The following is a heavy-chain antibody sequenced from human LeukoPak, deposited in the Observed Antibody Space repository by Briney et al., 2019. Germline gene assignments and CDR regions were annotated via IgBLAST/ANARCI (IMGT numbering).Heavy chain of an antibody. CDR3: ARVSGIAAAGTHFDY. J-gene: IGHJ4*02. Sequence: GGSLRPSCAASGFTFSSYWMHWVRQAPGKGLVWASRINSDGSSTSYADSVKGRFTISRDTANNTLYLQMNSLRAEDTAVYYCARVSGIAAAGTHFDYWGQGTLVTVSS. CDR2: INSDGSST. D-gene: IGHD6-13*01. V-gene: IGHV3-74*01. CDR1: GFTFSSYW.